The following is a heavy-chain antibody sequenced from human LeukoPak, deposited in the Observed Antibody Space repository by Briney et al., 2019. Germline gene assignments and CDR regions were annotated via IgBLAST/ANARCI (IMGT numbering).Heavy chain of an antibody. J-gene: IGHJ4*02. CDR1: GGSISAYY. CDR3: ARHWSYYDTEYYFDD. CDR2: IYTSGSI. Sequence: SETLSLTCTVSGGSISAYYWSWIRQPAGKGLEWIGRIYTSGSIHNNPSLKSRVSISIDKSKNQFSLQLSSVTAADTAVYYCARHWSYYDTEYYFDDWGQGTLVTVSS. D-gene: IGHD3-22*01. V-gene: IGHV4-4*07.